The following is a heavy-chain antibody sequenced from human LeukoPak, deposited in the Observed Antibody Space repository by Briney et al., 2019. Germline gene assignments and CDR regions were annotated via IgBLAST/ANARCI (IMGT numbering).Heavy chain of an antibody. CDR1: GFTFSSYG. CDR3: AKPWREDGDYWSFNY. Sequence: GGTLRLSCAASGFTFSSYGMSWVRQAPGKGLEWVSAISGSGGNTYFADSVKGWFTISRANSKNTLYLQMNSLRAEDTAVYYCAKPWREDGDYWSFNYWGQGTLVTVSS. D-gene: IGHD4-17*01. J-gene: IGHJ4*02. V-gene: IGHV3-23*01. CDR2: ISGSGGNT.